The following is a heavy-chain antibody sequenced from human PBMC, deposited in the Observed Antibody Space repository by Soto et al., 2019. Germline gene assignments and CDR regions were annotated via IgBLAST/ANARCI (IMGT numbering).Heavy chain of an antibody. CDR1: GFTFSSYA. CDR2: ISYDGSNK. Sequence: QVQLVESGGGVVQPGRSLRLSCAASGFTFSSYAMHWVRQAPGKGLEWVAVISYDGSNKYYADSVKGRFTISRDNSKNTLYLQMNSLRAEDTAVYYCARGRGGYYMIDYWGQGTLVTVSS. V-gene: IGHV3-30-3*01. J-gene: IGHJ4*02. D-gene: IGHD3-3*01. CDR3: ARGRGGYYMIDY.